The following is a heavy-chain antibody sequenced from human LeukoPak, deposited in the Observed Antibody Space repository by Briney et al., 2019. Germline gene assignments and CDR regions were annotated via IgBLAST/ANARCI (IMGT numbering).Heavy chain of an antibody. Sequence: GGSLRLSCAASGFTFSSYAMSWVRQAPGKGLEWVSAIGTAGDTYYPGSVKGRFTISKENAKNSLYLQMNSLRAGDTAVYYCARATAGFDYWGQGTLVTVSS. CDR1: GFTFSSYA. D-gene: IGHD6-13*01. V-gene: IGHV3-13*01. CDR3: ARATAGFDY. J-gene: IGHJ4*02. CDR2: IGTAGDT.